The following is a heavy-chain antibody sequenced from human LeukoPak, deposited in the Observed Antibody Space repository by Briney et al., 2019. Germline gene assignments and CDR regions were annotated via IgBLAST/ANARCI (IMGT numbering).Heavy chain of an antibody. J-gene: IGHJ4*02. CDR2: INSDGSTT. CDR1: GFTLSSYW. CDR3: ARESRSNYDFWSAYHFDY. V-gene: IGHV3-74*01. Sequence: GGSLRLFCAASGFTLSSYWMHWVRQTPGKGLVWVSRINSDGSTTSYADSVKGRFTISRDTAKNTLYLQMNSLRAEDTAVYYCARESRSNYDFWSAYHFDYWGQGTLVTVSS. D-gene: IGHD3-3*01.